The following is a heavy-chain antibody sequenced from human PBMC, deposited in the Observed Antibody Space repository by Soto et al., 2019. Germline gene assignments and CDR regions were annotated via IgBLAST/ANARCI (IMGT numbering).Heavy chain of an antibody. CDR2: IYSSAST. J-gene: IGHJ4*02. CDR3: ARLYSDSTGYYYFAS. D-gene: IGHD3-22*01. V-gene: IGHV4-59*08. Sequence: SETLSLTCVVSADSINSYYWNWIRQPPGKGLQWIGYIYSSASTNYNPTINYNPSLKSRLTMSIDASNKQFSLKVTSVTAADTAVYYCARLYSDSTGYYYFASWGQGTLVTVSS. CDR1: ADSINSYY.